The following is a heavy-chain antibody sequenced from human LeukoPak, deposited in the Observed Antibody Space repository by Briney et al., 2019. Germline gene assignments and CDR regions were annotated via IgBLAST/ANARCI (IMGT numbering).Heavy chain of an antibody. Sequence: SETLSLTCAVYGGSFSGYYWSWIRQPPGKGLEWIGEINHSGSTNYNPSLKSRVTISVDTSKNQFSLKLSSVTAADTAVYYCARTDVVVVVAATGYSYYFDYWGQGSLVTVSS. CDR3: ARTDVVVVVAATGYSYYFDY. CDR2: INHSGST. V-gene: IGHV4-34*01. J-gene: IGHJ4*02. CDR1: GGSFSGYY. D-gene: IGHD2-15*01.